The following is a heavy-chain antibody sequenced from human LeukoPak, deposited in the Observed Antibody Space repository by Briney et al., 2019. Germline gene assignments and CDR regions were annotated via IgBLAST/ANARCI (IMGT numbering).Heavy chain of an antibody. CDR3: AKGYCSSTSCYEFDY. CDR1: GFTFDDYA. J-gene: IGHJ4*02. V-gene: IGHV3-9*03. CDR2: ISWNSGSI. Sequence: PGGSLRLSCAASGFTFDDYAMHWVRQAPGKGLEWVSGISWNSGSIGYADSVKGRFTISRDNAKNSLYLQMTSLRAEDMALYYCAKGYCSSTSCYEFDYWGQGTLVTVSS. D-gene: IGHD2-2*01.